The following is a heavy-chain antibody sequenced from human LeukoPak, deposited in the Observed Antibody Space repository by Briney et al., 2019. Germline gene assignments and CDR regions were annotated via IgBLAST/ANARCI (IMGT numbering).Heavy chain of an antibody. D-gene: IGHD6-19*01. Sequence: SETLSLTCGVYGGSFSDYKWSWIRQPPGKGLEWIGEINHSGDINYNPSLKSRLTISLDTSKNQVSLKLSSVTAADAAVYYCTRSSGYTAKFDYWGQGTLVTVSS. J-gene: IGHJ4*02. CDR3: TRSSGYTAKFDY. CDR2: INHSGDI. V-gene: IGHV4-34*01. CDR1: GGSFSDYK.